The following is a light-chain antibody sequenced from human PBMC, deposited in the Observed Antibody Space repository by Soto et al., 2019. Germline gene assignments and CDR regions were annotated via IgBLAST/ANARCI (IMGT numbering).Light chain of an antibody. CDR1: SSNIAKNY. Sequence: QSVLTQPPSVSAAPGQKVTISCSGSSSNIAKNYVYWYQQLPGTAPKLLIFDNDKRPSGIPDRFSGSKSGTSATLGITGLQTGDEADYYCGPWDISLSVVFGGGTKVTVL. CDR2: DND. J-gene: IGLJ2*01. V-gene: IGLV1-51*01. CDR3: GPWDISLSVV.